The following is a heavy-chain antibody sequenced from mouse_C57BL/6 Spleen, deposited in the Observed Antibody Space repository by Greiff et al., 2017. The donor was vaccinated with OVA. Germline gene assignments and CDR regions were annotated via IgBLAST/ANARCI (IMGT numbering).Heavy chain of an antibody. V-gene: IGHV1-72*01. Sequence: VQLQQPGAELVKPGASVKLSCKASGYTFTSYWMHWVKQRPGRGLEWIGRIDPNSGGTKYNEKFKSKATLTVDKPSSTAYMQRSSLTSEDSAVYYCATYGSSYWYFDVWGTGTTVTVSS. CDR3: ATYGSSYWYFDV. J-gene: IGHJ1*03. CDR2: IDPNSGGT. CDR1: GYTFTSYW. D-gene: IGHD1-1*01.